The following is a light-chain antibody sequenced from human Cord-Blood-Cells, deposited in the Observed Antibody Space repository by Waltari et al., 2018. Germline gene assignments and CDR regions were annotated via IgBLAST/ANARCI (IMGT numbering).Light chain of an antibody. V-gene: IGKV4-1*01. CDR1: QSVLYSSNNKYY. Sequence: DIVMTQSPDSLAVSLGERATINCNSSQSVLYSSNNKYYLAWYQQNPGQPPKLLIYWASTRESVVPDRFSGSGSGTDFTLTISSLQAEDVAVYYCQQYYSTPYTFGQGTKLEIK. CDR3: QQYYSTPYT. CDR2: WAS. J-gene: IGKJ2*01.